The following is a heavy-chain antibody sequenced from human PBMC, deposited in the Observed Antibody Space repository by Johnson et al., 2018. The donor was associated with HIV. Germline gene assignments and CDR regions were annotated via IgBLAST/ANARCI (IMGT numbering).Heavy chain of an antibody. Sequence: QVQLVESGGGVVQPGGSLKLSCAASGFNFSSYAMHWVRQAPGKGLEWVAVISYDGGNKYYADSVKGRFTISRDNAKNTLYLQMDSLRAEDTAVYYCARGDPPNVFDIWGQGTMVTVSS. CDR2: ISYDGGNK. CDR3: ARGDPPNVFDI. V-gene: IGHV3-33*05. J-gene: IGHJ3*02. CDR1: GFNFSSYA.